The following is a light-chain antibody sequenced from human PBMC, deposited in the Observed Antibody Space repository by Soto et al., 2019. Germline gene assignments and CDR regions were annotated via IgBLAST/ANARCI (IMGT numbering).Light chain of an antibody. CDR3: GSWDSSLSAYV. V-gene: IGLV1-51*01. CDR1: ISNIGGNS. CDR2: DDN. J-gene: IGLJ1*01. Sequence: QSVLTQPPSACAAPGQKLTISCSGSISNIGGNSVSWYQQLPGTAPKLLIYDDNKRPSGIPDRFSGSKSGTSATLGITGFQTGDEADYYCGSWDSSLSAYVFGTGTKVTVL.